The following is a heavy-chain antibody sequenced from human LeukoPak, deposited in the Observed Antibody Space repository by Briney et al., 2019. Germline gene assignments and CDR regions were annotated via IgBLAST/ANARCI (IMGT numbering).Heavy chain of an antibody. Sequence: GGSLRLSCAASGFAFSKYEVNWVRQAPGQGLEWVSYISGSGSTIYYADSVKGRFTISRANSKNTLYLQMNSLRAEDTAVYYCAKRSDYGVNSNYFDYWGQGTLVTVSS. CDR3: AKRSDYGVNSNYFDY. CDR2: ISGSGSTI. CDR1: GFAFSKYE. J-gene: IGHJ4*02. D-gene: IGHD4-23*01. V-gene: IGHV3-23*01.